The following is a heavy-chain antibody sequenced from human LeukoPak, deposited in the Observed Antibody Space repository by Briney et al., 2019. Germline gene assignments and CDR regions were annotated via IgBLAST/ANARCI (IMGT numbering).Heavy chain of an antibody. D-gene: IGHD5-18*01. CDR3: ARGRGYSYGWDFDY. J-gene: IGHJ4*02. V-gene: IGHV4-61*02. CDR1: GGSISSGSYY. CDR2: IYTSGST. Sequence: PSETLSLTCTVSGGSISSGSYYWRWIRQPAGKGLKWIGRIYTSGSTNYNPSLKSRVTISVDTSKNQFSLKLSSVTAADTAVYYCARGRGYSYGWDFDYWGQGTLVTVSS.